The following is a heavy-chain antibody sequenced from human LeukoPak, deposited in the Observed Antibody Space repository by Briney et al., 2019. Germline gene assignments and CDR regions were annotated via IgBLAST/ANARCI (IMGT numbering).Heavy chain of an antibody. CDR2: IYYSGST. CDR1: GGSISSYY. D-gene: IGHD6-6*01. CDR3: ARVDPDSSSTLTVFDY. V-gene: IGHV4-59*01. J-gene: IGHJ4*02. Sequence: SETLSLTCTVSGGSISSYYWSWIWQPPGKGLEWIGYIYYSGSTNYNPSLKSRVTISVDTSKNQFSLKLSSVTAADTAVYYRARVDPDSSSTLTVFDYWGQGTLGTASS.